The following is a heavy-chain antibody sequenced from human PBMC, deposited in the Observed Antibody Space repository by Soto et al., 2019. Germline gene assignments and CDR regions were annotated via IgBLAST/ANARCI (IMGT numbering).Heavy chain of an antibody. Sequence: SETLSHACAVYPVSNSGYYLSCIRQPPGKGLQWIGEVKHSGTTTYYPSLKSRATISVDTPNNQLSLKLTSVTAAATAVYYSPRDRGAEAATTPDWFEPWGQGTLVTVSS. CDR3: PRDRGAEAATTPDWFEP. CDR1: PVSNSGYY. V-gene: IGHV4-34*01. D-gene: IGHD2-15*01. CDR2: VKHSGTT. J-gene: IGHJ5*02.